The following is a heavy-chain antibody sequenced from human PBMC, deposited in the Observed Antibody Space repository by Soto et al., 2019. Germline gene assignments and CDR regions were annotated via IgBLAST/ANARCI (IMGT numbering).Heavy chain of an antibody. CDR2: ISSSSSTI. CDR3: ARDRTRRGWPIFDS. V-gene: IGHV3-48*01. J-gene: IGHJ4*02. D-gene: IGHD6-19*01. Sequence: EVQVVESGGGLVQPGGSLRLSCAASGFTFSSYSMNWVRQAPGKGLEWVSYISSSSSTIYYADSVKGRFTISRDNAKDSLYLQMNSLRAEDTAVYYCARDRTRRGWPIFDSWGQGTLVTVSS. CDR1: GFTFSSYS.